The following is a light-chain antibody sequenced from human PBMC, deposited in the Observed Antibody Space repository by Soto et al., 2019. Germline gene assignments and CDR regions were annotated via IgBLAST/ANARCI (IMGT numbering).Light chain of an antibody. CDR2: CAS. Sequence: DIQITHSPSSVAASLGDRVTITCRASRDISTWLAWYQQNTGKAPKVLIYCASNLQSGVPSRLIGRGSGTDLTSTISSRKYKEFVTYYWQQTNSFARTFGQVTSVDI. CDR3: QQTNSFART. CDR1: RDISTW. J-gene: IGKJ1*01. V-gene: IGKV1-12*01.